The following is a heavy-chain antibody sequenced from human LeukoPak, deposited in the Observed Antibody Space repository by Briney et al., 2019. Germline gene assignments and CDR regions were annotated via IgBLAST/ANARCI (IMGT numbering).Heavy chain of an antibody. J-gene: IGHJ6*02. CDR2: ISGTGGIT. CDR1: GFTFSSFA. D-gene: IGHD3-16*02. Sequence: PGGSLRLSCAASGFTFSSFAMSWVRQAPGKGLEWVSGISGTGGITLYADSVRGRFTISRDNYKSTLFLQMNSLRAEDTAVYYCASAEVIQYGMDVWGQGTTVTVSS. CDR3: ASAEVIQYGMDV. V-gene: IGHV3-23*01.